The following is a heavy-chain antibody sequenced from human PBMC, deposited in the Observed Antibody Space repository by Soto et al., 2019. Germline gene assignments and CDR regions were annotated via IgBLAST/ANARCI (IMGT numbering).Heavy chain of an antibody. V-gene: IGHV1-18*01. CDR3: ARESSRSCHDY. Sequence: QVQLVQSGAEVKKPGASVKVSCKASGYTFTSYGISWVRQAPGQGLEWMGWISAYNGNTNYAQKLQGRVTMTTDTSTSNASMELRSLRSDDAAVYYCARESSRSCHDYWGQGTLVTVSS. D-gene: IGHD6-13*01. CDR2: ISAYNGNT. J-gene: IGHJ4*02. CDR1: GYTFTSYG.